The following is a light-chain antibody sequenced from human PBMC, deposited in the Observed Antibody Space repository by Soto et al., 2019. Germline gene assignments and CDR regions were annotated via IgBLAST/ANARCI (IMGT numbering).Light chain of an antibody. J-gene: IGKJ2*01. CDR3: TQYGDWPPYT. V-gene: IGKV3-15*01. CDR2: GAS. CDR1: QTVSSH. Sequence: VMTQSPATLSVSPGERATLSCRASQTVSSHLAWYQQKPGQAPRLLIYGASTRSTDVPARFSASGSGTEFTLTNSSLLSEDFAVYYCTQYGDWPPYTFGQGTKVEI.